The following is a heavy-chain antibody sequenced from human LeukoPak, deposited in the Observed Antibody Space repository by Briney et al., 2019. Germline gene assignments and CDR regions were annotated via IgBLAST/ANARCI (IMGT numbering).Heavy chain of an antibody. J-gene: IGHJ4*02. Sequence: GGSLRLSCAASGFTFSSSWMHWVRQAPGKGLEYVSAISSNGGSTYYANSVKGRFTISRDNSKNTLYLQMGSLRAEDMAVYYCARGRSRYYFDYWGQGTLVTVSS. CDR3: ARGRSRYYFDY. CDR1: GFTFSSSW. CDR2: ISSNGGST. D-gene: IGHD3-10*01. V-gene: IGHV3-64*01.